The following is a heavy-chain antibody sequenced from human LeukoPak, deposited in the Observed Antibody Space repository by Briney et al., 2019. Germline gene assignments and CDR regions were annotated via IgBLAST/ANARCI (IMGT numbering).Heavy chain of an antibody. V-gene: IGHV1-18*01. CDR1: GYTFTSYG. Sequence: ASVKVSCKASGYTFTSYGISGVRQAPGQGLEWMGWISAYNGNTNYAQKLQGRVTMTTDTSTSTAYMELRSLRSDDTAVYYCARDGVEYYDFWSGYSWFDPWGQGTLVTVSS. J-gene: IGHJ5*02. CDR2: ISAYNGNT. D-gene: IGHD3-3*01. CDR3: ARDGVEYYDFWSGYSWFDP.